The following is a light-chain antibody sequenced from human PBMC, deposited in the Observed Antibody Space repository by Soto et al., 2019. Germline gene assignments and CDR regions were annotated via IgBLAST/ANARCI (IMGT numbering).Light chain of an antibody. Sequence: EIVLTQSPGTVSVSPGERDTLSCRASQSINNNHLTWYQQKPGQAPRLLIYRVYNRATGIPDRFSGSGSGTDFTLTISRLEPEDFAVYFCQQHGDSPWTFGQGTKVEIK. J-gene: IGKJ1*01. CDR1: QSINNNH. CDR2: RVY. V-gene: IGKV3-20*01. CDR3: QQHGDSPWT.